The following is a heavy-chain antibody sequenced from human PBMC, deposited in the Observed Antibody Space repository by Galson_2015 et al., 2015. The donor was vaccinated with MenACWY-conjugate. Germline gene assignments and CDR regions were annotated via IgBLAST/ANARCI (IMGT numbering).Heavy chain of an antibody. CDR2: ISSSGTTI. CDR3: ARLAVPGLN. CDR1: AFTFSSFE. D-gene: IGHD6-19*01. V-gene: IGHV3-48*03. Sequence: SLRLSCAASAFTFSSFEMNWVRQAPGKGLEWVSYISSSGTTIYYSDSVKGRFTISRDNAKNSLYLQMYSLRAEDTAAYYCARLAVPGLNWGQGTLVTVSS. J-gene: IGHJ4*02.